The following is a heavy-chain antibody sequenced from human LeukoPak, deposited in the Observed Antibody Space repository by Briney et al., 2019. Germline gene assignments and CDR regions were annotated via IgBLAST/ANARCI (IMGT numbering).Heavy chain of an antibody. D-gene: IGHD6-19*01. CDR3: AKMSYSTGWYVDF. CDR1: GFIFSTYA. V-gene: IGHV3-23*01. Sequence: GGSLRLSCAASGFIFSTYAMSWVRQAPGKGLEWVSGITGSDGSTYYADSVKGRFTISRDNSKNTLYLQMSSLRAEDTAVYYCAKMSYSTGWYVDFWGQGTLVTVSS. J-gene: IGHJ4*02. CDR2: ITGSDGST.